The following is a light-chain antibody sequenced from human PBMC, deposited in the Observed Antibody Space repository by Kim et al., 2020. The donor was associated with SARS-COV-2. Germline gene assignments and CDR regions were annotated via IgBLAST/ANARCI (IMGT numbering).Light chain of an antibody. CDR2: VNSDGSH. CDR3: HTWAAGVRV. Sequence: SVKLTRTLTSGHSNNAIAWHQQQPEEGPPFLMRVNSDGSHIKGDGIPARFSGSSSGTERYLTISSLQSEDEADYYCHTWAAGVRVFGGGTQLTVL. V-gene: IGLV4-69*01. J-gene: IGLJ3*02. CDR1: SGHSNNA.